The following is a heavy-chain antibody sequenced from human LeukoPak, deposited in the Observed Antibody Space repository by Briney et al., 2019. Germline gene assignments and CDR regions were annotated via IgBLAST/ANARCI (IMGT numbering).Heavy chain of an antibody. CDR1: GFTFSSYW. D-gene: IGHD2-15*01. J-gene: IGHJ6*03. CDR2: INSDGSST. V-gene: IGHV3-74*01. Sequence: GGSLSLSCAASGFTFSSYWMHWVRQAPGKGLVWISRINSDGSSTSYADSVKGRFTISRDNAKNTLYLQMNSLRAEDTAVYYCARDRSGGGKDCSGGSCYSRYYYYMDVWGKGTTVTISS. CDR3: ARDRSGGGKDCSGGSCYSRYYYYMDV.